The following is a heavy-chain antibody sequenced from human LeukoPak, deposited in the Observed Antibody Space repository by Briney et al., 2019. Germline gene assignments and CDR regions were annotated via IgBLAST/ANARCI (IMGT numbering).Heavy chain of an antibody. CDR1: GFTFSSYD. V-gene: IGHV3-23*01. J-gene: IGHJ4*02. CDR3: AKDASYYDFWSGYSQSSFDC. Sequence: GGSPRLSCAASGFTFSSYDMSWVRQAPGRGLEWVSTISGGGDTTYYADSVKGRFTISRDNSKNTHYLQMNSLRAEDTAVYYCAKDASYYDFWSGYSQSSFDCWGQGTPVT. CDR2: ISGGGDTT. D-gene: IGHD3-3*01.